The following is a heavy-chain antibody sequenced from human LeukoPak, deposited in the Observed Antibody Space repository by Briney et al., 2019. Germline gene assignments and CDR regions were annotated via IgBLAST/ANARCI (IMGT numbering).Heavy chain of an antibody. V-gene: IGHV3-74*01. CDR3: ARDRDYIFFDF. Sequence: PGGSLRLSCAASGFTFSSYAMSWVRQVPGKGLVWVSRISHDGSSRTYADSVKGRFTISRDNAENTLYLQMNSLRVEDTAVYFCARDRDYIFFDFWGQGALVTVSS. D-gene: IGHD4-4*01. CDR1: GFTFSSYA. CDR2: ISHDGSSR. J-gene: IGHJ4*02.